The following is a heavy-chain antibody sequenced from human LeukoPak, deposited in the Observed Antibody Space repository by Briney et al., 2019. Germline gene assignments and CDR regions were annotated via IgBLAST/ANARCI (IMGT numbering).Heavy chain of an antibody. CDR2: ISGSGGST. V-gene: IGHV3-23*01. J-gene: IGHJ6*02. CDR1: GFTFSSYA. Sequence: GGSLRLSCAASGFTFSSYAMNWVRQAPGKGLEWVSGISGSGGSTYYADSVKGRFTISRDNSKNTLFLEMNSLRAEDTAVYYCARELPGYRGMDVWGQGTTVTVSS. CDR3: ARELPGYRGMDV. D-gene: IGHD1-7*01.